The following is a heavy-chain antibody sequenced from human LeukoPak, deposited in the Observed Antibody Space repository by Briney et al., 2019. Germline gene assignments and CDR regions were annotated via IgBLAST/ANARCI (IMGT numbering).Heavy chain of an antibody. V-gene: IGHV3-30-3*01. CDR3: ARDPYYYDSSGFDY. J-gene: IGHJ4*02. CDR2: ISYDGSNK. CDR1: GFTFRSYA. Sequence: GGSLKLSCEASGFTFRSYAMHWVRQAPGKGLEWVAVISYDGSNKYYADSVKGRFTISRDNSKNTLYLQMNSLRAEDTAVYYCARDPYYYDSSGFDYWGQGTLVTVSS. D-gene: IGHD3-22*01.